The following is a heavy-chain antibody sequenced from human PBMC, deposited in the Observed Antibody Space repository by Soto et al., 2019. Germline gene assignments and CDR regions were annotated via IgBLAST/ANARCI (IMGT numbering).Heavy chain of an antibody. J-gene: IGHJ5*02. CDR1: GGTFSSYA. V-gene: IGHV1-69*01. CDR3: AREVEVVVAATPWVRWFDP. CDR2: IIPIFFTA. Sequence: SVKFSCKASGGTFSSYAISWVRQAPGQWLEWMGGIIPIFFTANYAQKFRGRVTITADESTSTAYMELSSLRSEDTAVYYCAREVEVVVAATPWVRWFDPWGQGTLVTVSS. D-gene: IGHD2-15*01.